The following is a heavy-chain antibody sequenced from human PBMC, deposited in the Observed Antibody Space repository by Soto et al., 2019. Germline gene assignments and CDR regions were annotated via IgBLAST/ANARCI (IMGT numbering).Heavy chain of an antibody. Sequence: QVQLQESGPGLVKPSGTLFLTCAVSGGSISDNWWSWVRQPPGKGLEWIGEIYHSGTTYYTPSLRSRVVILVDKSASQISLTLSSVTAADTAVYYCARHVAVPRTRGFDYWGPGTLVPVSS. V-gene: IGHV4-4*02. J-gene: IGHJ4*02. CDR2: IYHSGTT. D-gene: IGHD2-21*01. CDR1: GGSISDNW. CDR3: ARHVAVPRTRGFDY.